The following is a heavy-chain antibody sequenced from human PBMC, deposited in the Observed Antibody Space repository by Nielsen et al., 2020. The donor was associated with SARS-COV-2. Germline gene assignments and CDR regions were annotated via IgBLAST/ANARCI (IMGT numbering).Heavy chain of an antibody. CDR3: ARDWSRAADV. CDR1: GFTFSSYA. V-gene: IGHV3-7*01. Sequence: GGSLRLSCAASGFTFSSYAMHWVRQVPGKGLEWVADIKPDGSEKFYVDSVKGRFTISRDNAKNSMSLQMNSLRVEDTAVYYCARDWSRAADVWGQGTMVTVSS. J-gene: IGHJ3*01. CDR2: IKPDGSEK. D-gene: IGHD2-15*01.